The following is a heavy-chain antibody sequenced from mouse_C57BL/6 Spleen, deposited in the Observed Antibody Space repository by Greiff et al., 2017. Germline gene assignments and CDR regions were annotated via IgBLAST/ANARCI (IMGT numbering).Heavy chain of an antibody. CDR3: ARDGTGIDY. CDR2: INYDGSST. V-gene: IGHV5-16*01. Sequence: EVNVVESEGGLVQPGSSMKLSCTASGFTFSDYYMAWVRQVPEKGLEWVANINYDGSSTYYLDSLKSRFIISGDNAKNMLYLQMSSLKSEDTATYYCARDGTGIDYWGQGTTLTVSS. J-gene: IGHJ2*01. D-gene: IGHD4-1*01. CDR1: GFTFSDYY.